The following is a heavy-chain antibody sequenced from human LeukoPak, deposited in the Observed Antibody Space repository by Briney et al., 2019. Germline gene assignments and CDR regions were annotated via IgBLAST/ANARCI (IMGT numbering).Heavy chain of an antibody. CDR3: AKDRSRSYSSFDS. CDR2: IKQDGSEK. Sequence: GGSLRLSCAASGFTFSSYWMNWVRQAPGKGLEWVANIKQDGSEKYYVDSVKGRFTISRDNSKNSLYLQMNSLRTEDTAFYYCAKDRSRSYSSFDSWGQGTLVSVSS. CDR1: GFTFSSYW. J-gene: IGHJ4*02. V-gene: IGHV3-7*03. D-gene: IGHD6-19*01.